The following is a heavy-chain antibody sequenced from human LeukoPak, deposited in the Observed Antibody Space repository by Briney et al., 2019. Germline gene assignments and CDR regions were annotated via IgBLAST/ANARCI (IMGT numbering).Heavy chain of an antibody. Sequence: ASVKVSCKASGYTFTGYYMHWVRQAPGQGLEWRGWINPTSGDTNYAQKFQGRVTMTRDTSFSTAYMELSRLRSDDTAVYYCARGGYSSGWNYYGMDVWGQGTTVTVSS. CDR2: INPTSGDT. CDR1: GYTFTGYY. CDR3: ARGGYSSGWNYYGMDV. V-gene: IGHV1-2*02. D-gene: IGHD6-19*01. J-gene: IGHJ6*02.